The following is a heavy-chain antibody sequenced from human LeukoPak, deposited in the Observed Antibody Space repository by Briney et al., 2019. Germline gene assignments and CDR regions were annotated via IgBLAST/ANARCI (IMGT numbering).Heavy chain of an antibody. J-gene: IGHJ4*02. D-gene: IGHD6-13*01. CDR3: ARDGGAAAGAFGY. V-gene: IGHV3-48*03. Sequence: PGGSLRLSCAASGFPFSSYEMNWVRPAPGKGLEWVSYISSSGSTIYYADSVKGRFTISRDNAKNSLYLQMNSLRAEDTAVYYCARDGGAAAGAFGYWGQGTLVTVSS. CDR1: GFPFSSYE. CDR2: ISSSGSTI.